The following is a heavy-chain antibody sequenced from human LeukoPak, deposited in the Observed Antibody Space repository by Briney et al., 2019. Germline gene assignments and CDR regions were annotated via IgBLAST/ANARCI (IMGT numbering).Heavy chain of an antibody. V-gene: IGHV4-31*03. CDR3: ARHQGYDRE. CDR1: GGSIGSGGYY. D-gene: IGHD5-12*01. Sequence: SETLSLTCSVSGGSIGSGGYYWSWIRQFPGRGLEWIGYIYYSGTTHYSPSLTGRITISLDTSRNQFSLTLNSITAADTAVYYCARHQGYDREWGQGTLVTVSS. J-gene: IGHJ1*01. CDR2: IYYSGTT.